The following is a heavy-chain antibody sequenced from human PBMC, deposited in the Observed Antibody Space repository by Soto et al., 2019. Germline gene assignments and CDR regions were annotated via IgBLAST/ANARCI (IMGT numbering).Heavy chain of an antibody. J-gene: IGHJ4*02. CDR1: GFAFSSYA. V-gene: IGHV3-23*01. D-gene: IGHD3-3*01. Sequence: GGSLRLSCAASGFAFSSYAMSWVRQAPGKGLEWVSFISASGATTYYADSVKGRFTISRDTSKNTLYLQMNSLRAEDTAIYYCAKVGGGDYDFWSDVDYWGQGTLVTVSS. CDR3: AKVGGGDYDFWSDVDY. CDR2: ISASGATT.